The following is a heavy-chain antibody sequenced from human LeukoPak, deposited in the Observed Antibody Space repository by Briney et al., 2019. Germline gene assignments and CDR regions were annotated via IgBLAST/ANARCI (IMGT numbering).Heavy chain of an antibody. CDR1: GGSISSYY. J-gene: IGHJ6*04. V-gene: IGHV4-4*07. CDR3: ARAPYSWTFRPTDV. Sequence: SSETLSLTCAVSGGSISSYYWSWIRQPAGKGLEWIGRIYTSGSTNYNPSLKSRVTMSVDTSKNQFSLKLSSVTAADTAVYYCARAPYSWTFRPTDVWGKGTTVTVSS. CDR2: IYTSGST. D-gene: IGHD1-20*01.